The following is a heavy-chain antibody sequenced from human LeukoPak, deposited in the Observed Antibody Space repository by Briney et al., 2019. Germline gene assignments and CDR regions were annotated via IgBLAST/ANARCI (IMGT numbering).Heavy chain of an antibody. CDR3: ARGRITMIRCFDY. D-gene: IGHD3-22*01. CDR2: IIPIFGTA. J-gene: IGHJ4*02. Sequence: SVKVSCKASGGTFSSYAISWVRQAPGQGREWMGGIIPIFGTANYAQKFQGGVTITADESTSTAYMELSSLRSEDTAVYYCARGRITMIRCFDYWGQGTLVTVSS. CDR1: GGTFSSYA. V-gene: IGHV1-69*01.